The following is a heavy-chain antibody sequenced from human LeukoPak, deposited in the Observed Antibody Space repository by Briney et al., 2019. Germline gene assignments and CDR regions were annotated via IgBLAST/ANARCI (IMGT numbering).Heavy chain of an antibody. J-gene: IGHJ4*02. V-gene: IGHV3-23*01. CDR1: GFTFSSYA. CDR2: ISGSGGST. D-gene: IGHD5-12*01. Sequence: QPGGSLRLSCAASGFTFSSYAMSWVRQAPGKGLEWVSAISGSGGSTYYADSVKGRFTISRDNSKNTLYLQMNSLRAEDTAVYYCAKDLGNLNSGYDFSNDYWGQGTLVTVSS. CDR3: AKDLGNLNSGYDFSNDY.